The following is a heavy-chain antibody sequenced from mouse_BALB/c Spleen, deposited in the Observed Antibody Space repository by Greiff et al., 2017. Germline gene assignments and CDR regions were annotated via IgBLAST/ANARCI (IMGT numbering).Heavy chain of an antibody. J-gene: IGHJ2*01. Sequence: EVKLMESGAELVRPGALVKLSCKASGFNIKDYYMHWVKQRPEQGLEWIGWIDPENGNTIYDPKFQGKASITADTSSNTAYLQLSSLTSEDTAVYYCALYGNYDYWGQGTTLTVSS. CDR1: GFNIKDYY. CDR2: IDPENGNT. D-gene: IGHD2-1*01. V-gene: IGHV14-1*02. CDR3: ALYGNYDY.